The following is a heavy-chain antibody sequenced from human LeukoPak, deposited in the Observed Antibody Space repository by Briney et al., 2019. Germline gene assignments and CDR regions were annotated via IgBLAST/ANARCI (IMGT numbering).Heavy chain of an antibody. CDR2: IRGNAGTT. CDR1: GFIFSNYG. Sequence: GGTLRLSCAASGFIFSNYGMSWVRQAPGKGLEWVSAIRGNAGTTYYADSVKGRFTTFRDNYKNMLYLQMNSLRVEDTAVYYCAKGHGDASGYYYFDSWGQGTLVTVSS. D-gene: IGHD3-22*01. CDR3: AKGHGDASGYYYFDS. V-gene: IGHV3-23*01. J-gene: IGHJ4*02.